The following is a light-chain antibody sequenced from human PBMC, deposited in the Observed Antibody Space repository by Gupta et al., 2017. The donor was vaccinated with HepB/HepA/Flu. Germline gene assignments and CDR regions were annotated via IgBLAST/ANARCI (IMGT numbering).Light chain of an antibody. V-gene: IGKV2-28*01. CDR2: LGS. Sequence: DIVMTQSPLSLPVTPGEPASISCRSSQSLLHSNGYNYLDWYLQKPGLSPQLLIFLGSNRASGVPDRFSGSGSGTDFTLKISRVAAEDVGVYYCMQALQTPPTFGPGTKVDIK. J-gene: IGKJ3*01. CDR1: QSLLHSNGYNY. CDR3: MQALQTPPT.